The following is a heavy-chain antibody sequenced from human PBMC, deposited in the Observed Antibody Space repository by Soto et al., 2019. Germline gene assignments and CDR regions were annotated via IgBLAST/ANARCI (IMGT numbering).Heavy chain of an antibody. CDR3: ARGPPTRVVVITTSYYYYGMDV. CDR1: GGSISSYY. CDR2: IYTSGST. D-gene: IGHD3-22*01. V-gene: IGHV4-4*07. Sequence: SETLSLTCTVSGGSISSYYWSWIRQSAGKGLEWIGRIYTSGSTNYNPSLKSRVTMSVDTQXNQFSLKLSSVTAADTAVYYCARGPPTRVVVITTSYYYYGMDVCGQGTTVTVSS. J-gene: IGHJ6*02.